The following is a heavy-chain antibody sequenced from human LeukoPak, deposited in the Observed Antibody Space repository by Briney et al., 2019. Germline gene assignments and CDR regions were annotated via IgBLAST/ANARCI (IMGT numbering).Heavy chain of an antibody. D-gene: IGHD2-21*02. J-gene: IGHJ6*03. CDR1: GFTFSDYY. V-gene: IGHV3-11*04. Sequence: GGSLRLSCAASGFTFSDYYMSWIRQAPGKGLEWVSYISSSGSTIYYADSVKGRFTISRDNAKNSLYLQMNSLRAEDTAVYYCAREEVTPYYYYMDVWGKGTTVTISS. CDR2: ISSSGSTI. CDR3: AREEVTPYYYYMDV.